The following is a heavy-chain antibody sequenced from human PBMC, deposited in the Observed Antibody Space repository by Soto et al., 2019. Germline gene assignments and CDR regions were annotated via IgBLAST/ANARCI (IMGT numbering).Heavy chain of an antibody. J-gene: IGHJ4*02. CDR2: IWYDGSNK. V-gene: IGHV3-33*06. Sequence: QVQLVESGGGVVQPGMSLRLSCAPSGFTFRNYGMHWVRRAPDKGLEWVADIWYDGSNKYYADSVKGRFTISRDNSKNTLYLQMNSLRAEDTAVYYCAKDSVLRFLEWTYFDYWGQGTLVTVSS. CDR3: AKDSVLRFLEWTYFDY. CDR1: GFTFRNYG. D-gene: IGHD3-3*01.